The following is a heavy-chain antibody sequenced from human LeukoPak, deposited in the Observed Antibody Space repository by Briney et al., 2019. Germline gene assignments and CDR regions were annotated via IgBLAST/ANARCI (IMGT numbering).Heavy chain of an antibody. CDR1: GGSFSSHN. CDR2: IIPIFETT. D-gene: IGHD5-18*01. J-gene: IGHJ4*02. CDR3: AAGGHYSSAY. Sequence: GASVKVSCKASGGSFSSHNISWVRQAPGQGLEWMGRIIPIFETTNHAQRFQDRVTITADKSSGTAYMELNSLTSEDTAIYYCAAGGHYSSAYWGQGTLVTVSS. V-gene: IGHV1-69*06.